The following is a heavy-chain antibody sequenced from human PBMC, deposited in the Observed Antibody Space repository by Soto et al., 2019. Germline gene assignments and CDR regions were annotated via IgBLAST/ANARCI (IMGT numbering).Heavy chain of an antibody. Sequence: ASVKVSCRASGYTFTSYGISWVRQAPGQGLEWMGWISAYNGNTNYAQKLQGRVTMTTDTSTSTAYMELRSLRSDDTAVFYCASGFYDFWSGYIPNYYYYYMDVWGKGTTVTVSS. CDR2: ISAYNGNT. CDR3: ASGFYDFWSGYIPNYYYYYMDV. CDR1: GYTFTSYG. V-gene: IGHV1-18*01. J-gene: IGHJ6*03. D-gene: IGHD3-3*01.